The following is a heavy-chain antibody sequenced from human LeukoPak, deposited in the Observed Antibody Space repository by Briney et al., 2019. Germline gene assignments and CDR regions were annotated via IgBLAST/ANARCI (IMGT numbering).Heavy chain of an antibody. CDR1: GGSISSYY. CDR3: ARDLRYFDWLDHNWFDP. CDR2: IYYSGST. V-gene: IGHV4-59*01. D-gene: IGHD3-9*01. Sequence: SETLSLTCTVSGGSISSYYWSWIRQPPGKGLEWIGYIYYSGSTNYNPSLKSRVTISVDTSKNQFSLKLSSVTAADTAVYYCARDLRYFDWLDHNWFDPWGQGTLVTVSS. J-gene: IGHJ5*02.